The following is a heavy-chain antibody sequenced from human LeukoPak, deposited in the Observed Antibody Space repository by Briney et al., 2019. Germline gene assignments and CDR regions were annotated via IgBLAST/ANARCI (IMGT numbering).Heavy chain of an antibody. V-gene: IGHV3-20*04. J-gene: IGHJ6*03. CDR1: GFTFSSYW. CDR2: INRNGGST. Sequence: PGGSLRLSCAASGFTFSSYWMSWVRQAPGKGLEWVSGINRNGGSTGYADSVKGRFTISRDNAKNSLYLQMNSLRAEDTALYYCARVYELREEDYYYYYMDVWGKGTTVTVSS. D-gene: IGHD2/OR15-2a*01. CDR3: ARVYELREEDYYYYYMDV.